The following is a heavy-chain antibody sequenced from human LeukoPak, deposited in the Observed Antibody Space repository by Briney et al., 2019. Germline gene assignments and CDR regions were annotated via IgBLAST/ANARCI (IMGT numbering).Heavy chain of an antibody. CDR3: ARAHIREVVAATVNWFDP. V-gene: IGHV1-69*01. CDR2: IIPIFGTA. J-gene: IGHJ5*02. Sequence: WASVKVSCKASGGTFSSYAISWVRQAPGRGLEWMGGIIPIFGTANYAQKFQGRVTITADESTSTAYMELSSLRSEDTAVYHCARAHIREVVAATVNWFDPWGQGTLVTVSS. CDR1: GGTFSSYA. D-gene: IGHD2-15*01.